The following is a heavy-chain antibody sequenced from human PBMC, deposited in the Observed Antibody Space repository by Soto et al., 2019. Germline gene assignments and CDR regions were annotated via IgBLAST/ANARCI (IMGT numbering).Heavy chain of an antibody. CDR2: IYYSGST. CDR1: GGSISSSSYY. D-gene: IGHD2-15*01. Sequence: SETLSLTCTVSGGSISSSSYYWGWIRQPPGKGLEWIGSIYYSGSTYYNPSLKSRVTISVDTSKNQFSLKLSSVTAADTAVYYCASLGWFAPNFDYWGQGTLVTVSS. J-gene: IGHJ4*02. V-gene: IGHV4-39*01. CDR3: ASLGWFAPNFDY.